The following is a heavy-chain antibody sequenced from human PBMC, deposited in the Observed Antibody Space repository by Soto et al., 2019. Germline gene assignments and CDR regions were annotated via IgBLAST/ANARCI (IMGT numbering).Heavy chain of an antibody. CDR1: GYSFTTYW. CDR3: ARHEQYYYHYYGMDV. J-gene: IGHJ6*02. V-gene: IGHV5-51*01. CDR2: INPGDSDI. Sequence: GESLKISCKGSGYSFTTYWIAWVRQMPGKGLELMGIINPGDSDIRYSPSFQGQVTLSVDRSTSTAYLQWSSLKASDTAMYYCARHEQYYYHYYGMDVWGQGTSVTVSS.